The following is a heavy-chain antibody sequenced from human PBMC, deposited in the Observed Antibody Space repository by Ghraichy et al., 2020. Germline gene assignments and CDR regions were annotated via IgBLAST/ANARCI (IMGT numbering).Heavy chain of an antibody. Sequence: GGSLRLSCAASGFTFDDYAMHWVRQAPGKGLEWVSGISWNSGSIGYADSVKGRFTISRDNAKNSLYLQMNSLRAEDTALYYCAKDKVAWSGYWGFDYWGQGTLVTVSS. D-gene: IGHD3-3*01. CDR3: AKDKVAWSGYWGFDY. CDR2: ISWNSGSI. J-gene: IGHJ4*02. V-gene: IGHV3-9*01. CDR1: GFTFDDYA.